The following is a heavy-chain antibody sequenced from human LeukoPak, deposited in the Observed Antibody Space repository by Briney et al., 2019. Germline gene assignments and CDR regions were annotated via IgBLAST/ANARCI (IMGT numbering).Heavy chain of an antibody. J-gene: IGHJ4*02. CDR1: GGSFSGYY. CDR3: ARGGGGDYEPPFDY. CDR2: INHSGST. Sequence: SETLSLTCAVYGGSFSGYYWSWIRQPPGKGLEWIGEINHSGSTNYNPSLKSRVTISVDTSKNQFSLKLSSVIAADTAVYYCARGGGGDYEPPFDYWGQGTLVTVSS. V-gene: IGHV4-34*01. D-gene: IGHD4-17*01.